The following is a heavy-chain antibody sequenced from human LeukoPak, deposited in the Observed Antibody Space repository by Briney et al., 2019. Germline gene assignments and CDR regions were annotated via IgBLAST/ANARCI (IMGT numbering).Heavy chain of an antibody. CDR2: IIPIFGTA. V-gene: IGHV1-69*05. CDR3: AREAGGAFSNYFDF. D-gene: IGHD1-26*01. CDR1: GYTFTSYA. Sequence: ASVKVSCKASGYTFTSYAISWVRQAPGQGLEWMGGIIPIFGTANYAQRFQGRVSINTDESTGTAYMELSSLTSDDTAIYYCAREAGGAFSNYFDFWGQGTLVTVSS. J-gene: IGHJ4*02.